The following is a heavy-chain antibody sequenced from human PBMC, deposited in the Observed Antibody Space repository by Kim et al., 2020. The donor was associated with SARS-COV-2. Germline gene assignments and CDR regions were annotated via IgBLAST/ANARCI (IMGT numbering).Heavy chain of an antibody. CDR3: ARGHLWLAD. CDR1: GFAFNHYL. J-gene: IGHJ4*02. V-gene: IGHV3-7*05. D-gene: IGHD5-18*01. Sequence: GGSLRLSCVASGFAFNHYLMSWVRQAPGKGLEWVASIKPDGSEKYYVDSVTGRFTISRDNAKNSLYLQMNSLRAEDTAVFYCARGHLWLADWGQGTLVT. CDR2: IKPDGSEK.